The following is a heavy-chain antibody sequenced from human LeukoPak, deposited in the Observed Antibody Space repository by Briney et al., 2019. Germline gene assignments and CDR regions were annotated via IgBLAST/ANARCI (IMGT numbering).Heavy chain of an antibody. CDR2: INHSGST. D-gene: IGHD1-26*01. CDR3: ARGRGSYGN. V-gene: IGHV4-34*01. J-gene: IGHJ4*02. CDR1: GGSFSGYY. Sequence: KPSETLSLTCAVYGGSFSGYYWSWIRQPPGQGLEWIGEINHSGSTSYNPSLKSRVTISVDTSKNQFSLKLSSVTAADTAVYYCARGRGSYGNWGQGTLVTVSS.